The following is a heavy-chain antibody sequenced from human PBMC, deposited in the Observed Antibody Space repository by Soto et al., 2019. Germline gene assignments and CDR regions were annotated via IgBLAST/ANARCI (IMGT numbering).Heavy chain of an antibody. D-gene: IGHD3-22*01. Sequence: PSETLSLTCAVSGGSFSSGCYSCNWLRPPPGQGLEWIGYIYHSGSTYYNPSLKSRVTISVDTSKNQFSLKLSSVTAADTAVYYCARHSGYYYWPFDHDAFDIWGQGALVTVSS. CDR2: IYHSGST. CDR3: ARHSGYYYWPFDHDAFDI. V-gene: IGHV4-30-2*03. J-gene: IGHJ3*02. CDR1: GGSFSSGCYS.